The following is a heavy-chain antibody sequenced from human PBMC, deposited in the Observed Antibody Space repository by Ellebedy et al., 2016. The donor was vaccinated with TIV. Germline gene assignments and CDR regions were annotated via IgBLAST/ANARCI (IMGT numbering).Heavy chain of an antibody. CDR1: GSSTSSGNY. V-gene: IGHV4-38-2*02. CDR2: MYHSGGT. Sequence: MPSETLSLTCSVSGSSTSSGNYWGWIRQPPGRGLEWMGSMYHSGGTYFSPSLKSLVTMSVDTSKNQFSLRLSLVTAADTAVYYCARDGAARWDYWGPGTLVTVSS. D-gene: IGHD6-6*01. CDR3: ARDGAARWDY. J-gene: IGHJ4*02.